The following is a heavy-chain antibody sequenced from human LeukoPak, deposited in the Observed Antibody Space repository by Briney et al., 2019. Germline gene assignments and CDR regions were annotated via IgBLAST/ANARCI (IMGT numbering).Heavy chain of an antibody. CDR1: GYTFTGYY. CDR3: ARDPPSSIAGRPIFDY. CDR2: NNPNNGGT. Sequence: ASVKVSCKASGYTFTGYYMHWVRQAPGQGLEWMGWNNPNNGGTNYAQKFQDRVTMTWDTSISTAYMELSRLTSDDTAVYYCARDPPSSIAGRPIFDYWGQGTLVTVSS. D-gene: IGHD6-6*01. J-gene: IGHJ4*02. V-gene: IGHV1-2*02.